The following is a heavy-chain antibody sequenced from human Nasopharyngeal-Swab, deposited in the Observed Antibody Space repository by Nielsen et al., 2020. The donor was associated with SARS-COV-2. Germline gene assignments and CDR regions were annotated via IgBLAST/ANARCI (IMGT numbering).Heavy chain of an antibody. D-gene: IGHD1-1*01. V-gene: IGHV4-61*02. CDR3: ARAILNRGRGDYMDV. CDR2: FYTSGTT. Sequence: WIRQPPGQGLEWIVRFYTSGTTNSNPSLKSRVTISVDTSKDQFSLKLSSVTAADTAVYYCARAILNRGRGDYMDVWGKGTTVTVSS. J-gene: IGHJ6*03.